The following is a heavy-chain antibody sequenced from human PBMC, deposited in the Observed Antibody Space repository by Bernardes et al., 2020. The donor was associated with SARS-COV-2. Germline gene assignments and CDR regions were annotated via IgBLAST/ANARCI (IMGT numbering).Heavy chain of an antibody. Sequence: GGTLRLSCAASGFTLDDYGMSWVRQAPGKGLEWVSGINWNGGSTGYADSVKGRFTISRDNAKNSLYLQMNSLRAEDTALYHCVISKGWDYYYGMDVWGQGTTVTVSS. J-gene: IGHJ6*02. CDR2: INWNGGST. V-gene: IGHV3-20*01. CDR3: VISKGWDYYYGMDV. D-gene: IGHD6-19*01. CDR1: GFTLDDYG.